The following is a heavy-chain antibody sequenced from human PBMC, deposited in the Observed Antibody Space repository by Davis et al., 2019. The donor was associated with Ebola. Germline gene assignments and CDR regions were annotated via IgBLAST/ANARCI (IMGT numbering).Heavy chain of an antibody. J-gene: IGHJ6*02. D-gene: IGHD4-17*01. Sequence: GESLKISCAASGFTFSSYAMHWVRQAPGKGLEWVAVISYDGSNKYYADSVKGRFTISRDNSKNTLYLQMNSLRAEDTAVYYCARDLHGDSPHGMDVWGQGTTVTVSS. CDR2: ISYDGSNK. V-gene: IGHV3-30-3*01. CDR1: GFTFSSYA. CDR3: ARDLHGDSPHGMDV.